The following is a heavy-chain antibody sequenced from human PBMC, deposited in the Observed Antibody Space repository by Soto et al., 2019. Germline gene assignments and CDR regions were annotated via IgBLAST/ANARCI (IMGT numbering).Heavy chain of an antibody. V-gene: IGHV3-23*01. CDR1: GFMFSSYA. Sequence: EVQMLVSGGGLVQPGGSLRLSCEASGFMFSSYALTWVRQAPGKGLEWVSRISGGGDSTYYADSVKGRFTISRDNSKNTLYLQMDSLRAEDTAIYYCAKSLWGGWYYVDDWGQGTLVAVST. J-gene: IGHJ4*02. D-gene: IGHD6-19*01. CDR2: ISGGGDST. CDR3: AKSLWGGWYYVDD.